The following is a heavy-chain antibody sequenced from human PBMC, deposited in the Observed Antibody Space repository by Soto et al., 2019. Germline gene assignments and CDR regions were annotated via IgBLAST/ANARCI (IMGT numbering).Heavy chain of an antibody. CDR1: GGSISSGDYY. CDR2: IYYSGST. V-gene: IGHV4-30-4*01. D-gene: IGHD3-16*02. CDR3: ARGSVGDYVWGSYRLSPFDY. J-gene: IGHJ4*02. Sequence: SETLSLTCTVSGGSISSGDYYWSWIRQPPXKGLEWIGYIYYSGSTYYNPSLKSRVTISVDTSKNQFSLKLSSVTAADTAVYYCARGSVGDYVWGSYRLSPFDYWGQGTLVTVSS.